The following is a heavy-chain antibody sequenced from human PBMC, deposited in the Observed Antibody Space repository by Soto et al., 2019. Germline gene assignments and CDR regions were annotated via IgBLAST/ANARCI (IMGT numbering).Heavy chain of an antibody. Sequence: GSLRLSCAASGFTFSSYEMNWVRQAPGKGLEWVSYIRSSGNTIYYADSVKGRFTISGDNAENSLYLQMNSLRAEDTAVYYCARTTFECRSISCRNYYYGLDVWGQGTTVTVS. J-gene: IGHJ6*02. CDR2: IRSSGNTI. D-gene: IGHD2-2*01. CDR1: GFTFSSYE. CDR3: ARTTFECRSISCRNYYYGLDV. V-gene: IGHV3-48*03.